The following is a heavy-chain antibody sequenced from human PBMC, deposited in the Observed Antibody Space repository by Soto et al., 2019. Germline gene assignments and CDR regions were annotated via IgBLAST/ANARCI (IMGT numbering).Heavy chain of an antibody. J-gene: IGHJ4*02. Sequence: QVQLVESGGGVVQPGRSLRLSCAASGFTFSSYGMHWVRQAPGKGLEWVAVISYDGSNKYYADSVKGRFTISRDNSKNTLYLQMNSLRAEDTAVYYCVSYYGSGSYYNETNWGQGTLVTVSS. CDR3: VSYYGSGSYYNETN. D-gene: IGHD3-10*01. CDR2: ISYDGSNK. CDR1: GFTFSSYG. V-gene: IGHV3-30*03.